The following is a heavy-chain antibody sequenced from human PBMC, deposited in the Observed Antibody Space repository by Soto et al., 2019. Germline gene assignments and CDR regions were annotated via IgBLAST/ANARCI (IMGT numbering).Heavy chain of an antibody. CDR1: GGTFSSYA. Sequence: ASVKVSCKASGGTFSSYAISWVRQAPGQGLEWMGGIIPIFGTANYAQKFQGRVTITADESTSTAYMELSSLRSEDTAVYYCARALKRAMVRGVIWFDPWGQGTLVTVSS. CDR3: ARALKRAMVRGVIWFDP. V-gene: IGHV1-69*13. J-gene: IGHJ5*02. D-gene: IGHD3-10*01. CDR2: IIPIFGTA.